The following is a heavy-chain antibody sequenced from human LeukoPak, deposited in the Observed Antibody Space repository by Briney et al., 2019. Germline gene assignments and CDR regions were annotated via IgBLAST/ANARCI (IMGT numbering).Heavy chain of an antibody. V-gene: IGHV3-7*01. Sequence: GGSLRLSCAASGFTFSNYWMSWVRQAPGKGLEWVANIKQDGSEKYYVDSVKGRFTISRDNAKNSLYLQMNSLRAEDTAVYYCARDTLGYCSGGSCYQIYWGQGTLVTVSS. CDR2: IKQDGSEK. J-gene: IGHJ4*02. CDR3: ARDTLGYCSGGSCYQIY. D-gene: IGHD2-15*01. CDR1: GFTFSNYW.